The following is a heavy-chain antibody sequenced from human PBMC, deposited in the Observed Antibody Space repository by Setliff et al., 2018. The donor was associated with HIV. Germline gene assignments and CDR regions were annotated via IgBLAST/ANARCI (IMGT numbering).Heavy chain of an antibody. CDR3: ARDSGGYNYGFAVGSFDY. V-gene: IGHV4-59*01. D-gene: IGHD5-18*01. CDR1: SDSIRFYY. CDR2: VYYTGST. Sequence: TVSSDSIRFYYWTWIRQPPGKGLEWIGNVYYTGSTNYNPSLKSRITISIDTSKSQFSLKLTSVAAADTAVYYCARDSGGYNYGFAVGSFDYWGQGALVTVPS. J-gene: IGHJ4*02.